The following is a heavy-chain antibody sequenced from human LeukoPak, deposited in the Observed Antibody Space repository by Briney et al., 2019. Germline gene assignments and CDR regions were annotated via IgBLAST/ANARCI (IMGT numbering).Heavy chain of an antibody. J-gene: IGHJ4*02. CDR3: AKASNYYDSSGYYYAD. D-gene: IGHD3-22*01. CDR2: ISWNSDSI. CDR1: GFTFDDYA. Sequence: GGSLRLSYAVSGFTFDDYAMHWVRQAPGKGLEWVSGISWNSDSIGYADSVKGRFTISRDNAKNSLYLQMNSLRAEDTALYYCAKASNYYDSSGYYYADWGQGTLVTVSS. V-gene: IGHV3-9*01.